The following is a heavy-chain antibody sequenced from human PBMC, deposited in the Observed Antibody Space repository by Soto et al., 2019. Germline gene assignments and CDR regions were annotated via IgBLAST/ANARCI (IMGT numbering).Heavy chain of an antibody. CDR3: VRQVTYDILAPRCRLDK. Sequence: QLQLRESGPGLLKPSETLSLTCTVSGGSISNTDHFWGWIRQPPGKGLEWIGSIYYTVTTYYSPSRKSRVTMSGDTSKNKFSLNLSSVTAADVAVYYCVRQVTYDILAPRCRLDKWGQGSLVIVSS. V-gene: IGHV4-39*01. D-gene: IGHD3-9*01. CDR2: IYYTVTT. J-gene: IGHJ4*02. CDR1: GGSISNTDHF.